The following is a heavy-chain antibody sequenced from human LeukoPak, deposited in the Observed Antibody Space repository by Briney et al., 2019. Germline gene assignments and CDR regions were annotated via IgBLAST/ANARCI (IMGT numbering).Heavy chain of an antibody. J-gene: IGHJ5*02. D-gene: IGHD3-10*01. V-gene: IGHV1-69*13. CDR3: ARVNYYYGSGSYFGDNWFDP. Sequence: ASVKVSCKASGGTFSSYAISWVRQAPGQGLEWMGGIIPIFGTANYAQKFQGRVTITADESTSTAYMELSSLRSEDTAVYYCARVNYYYGSGSYFGDNWFDPWGQGTLVTVSS. CDR2: IIPIFGTA. CDR1: GGTFSSYA.